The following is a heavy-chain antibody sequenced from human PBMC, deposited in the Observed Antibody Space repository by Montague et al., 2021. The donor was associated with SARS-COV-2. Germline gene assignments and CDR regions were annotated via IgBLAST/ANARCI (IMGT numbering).Heavy chain of an antibody. D-gene: IGHD5-18*01. CDR2: ITSSSYT. Sequence: SLRLSCAASGFTFSDYYMSWIRQAPVKGLEWVSYITSSSYTNYAXSVKGRFTISRDNATNSLYLQMNSLRAEDTAVYYCARRRGAWIELWSFDYWGQGTLVTVSS. CDR1: GFTFSDYY. J-gene: IGHJ4*02. CDR3: ARRRGAWIELWSFDY. V-gene: IGHV3-11*06.